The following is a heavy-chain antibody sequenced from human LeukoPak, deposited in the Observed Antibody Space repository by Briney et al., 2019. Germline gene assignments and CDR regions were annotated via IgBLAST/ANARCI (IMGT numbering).Heavy chain of an antibody. CDR1: GFTFGSYA. V-gene: IGHV3-23*01. Sequence: GGSLRLSCATSGFTFGSYAMTWVRQAPGKGLEWVSGITGIGGSTYYADSVKGRFTISRDNSKNTLYLQMNSLRGEDTAAYYCAKDAVRGSGRINWFDSWGQGILVTVSS. CDR3: AKDAVRGSGRINWFDS. CDR2: ITGIGGST. D-gene: IGHD3-10*01. J-gene: IGHJ5*01.